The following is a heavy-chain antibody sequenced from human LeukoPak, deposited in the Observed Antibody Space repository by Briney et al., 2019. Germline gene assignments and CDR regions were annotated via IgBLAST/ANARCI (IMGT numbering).Heavy chain of an antibody. V-gene: IGHV4-39*07. Sequence: SETLSLTCTVSGGSISSGDYYWSWIRQPPGKGLEWIGEINRSGSTNYNPSLKSRVTISVDTSKNQFSLKLSSVTAADTAVYYCAREDVALGDFDYWGQGTLVTVSS. D-gene: IGHD7-27*01. J-gene: IGHJ4*02. CDR2: INRSGST. CDR1: GGSISSGDYY. CDR3: AREDVALGDFDY.